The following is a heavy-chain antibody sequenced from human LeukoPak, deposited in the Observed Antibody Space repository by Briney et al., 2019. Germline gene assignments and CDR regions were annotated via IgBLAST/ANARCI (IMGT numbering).Heavy chain of an antibody. CDR3: ARNAGDY. CDR2: IYISGNT. CDR1: GGSLSEFY. Sequence: PSETLSLTRTVSGGSLSEFYWSWVRQPAGKGLERIGRIYISGNTNYNPSLRSRVTMSLDTSKNHFSLRLRSVTAADTAVYYCARNAGDYWGQGTLVTVSS. V-gene: IGHV4-4*07. J-gene: IGHJ4*02. D-gene: IGHD1-1*01.